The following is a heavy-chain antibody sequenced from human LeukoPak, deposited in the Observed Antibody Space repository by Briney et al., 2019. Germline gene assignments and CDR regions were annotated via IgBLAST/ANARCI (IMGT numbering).Heavy chain of an antibody. CDR1: GYTFTAYS. Sequence: ASVKVSCKASGYTFTAYSMHWVRQAPGQGLEWMGWINPNSGGTNYAQKFQGRVTMTRDTSVTTAYMELSRLRSDDTAVYYCARDLDYYGSGSFFNIWGQGTMVTVSS. J-gene: IGHJ3*02. D-gene: IGHD3-10*01. CDR2: INPNSGGT. V-gene: IGHV1-2*02. CDR3: ARDLDYYGSGSFFNI.